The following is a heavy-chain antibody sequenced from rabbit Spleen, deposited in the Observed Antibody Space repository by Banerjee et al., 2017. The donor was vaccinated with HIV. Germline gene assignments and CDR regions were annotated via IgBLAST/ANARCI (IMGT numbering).Heavy chain of an antibody. J-gene: IGHJ4*01. Sequence: QEQLVESGGGLVQPGGSLKLSCKASGFTFSSSDWICWVRQAPGKGLEWIACIYAGGGGTNYASWAKGRFTISKTSSTTVTLQLNSLTAADTATYFCGRDPYGDYGAIDLWGQGTLVTVS. CDR1: GFTFSSSDW. CDR2: IYAGGGGT. V-gene: IGHV1S45*01. CDR3: GRDPYGDYGAIDL. D-gene: IGHD2-1*01.